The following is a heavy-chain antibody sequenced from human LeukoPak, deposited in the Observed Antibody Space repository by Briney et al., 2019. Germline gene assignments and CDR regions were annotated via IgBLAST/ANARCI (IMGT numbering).Heavy chain of an antibody. CDR1: GYTFTSYY. D-gene: IGHD3-22*01. Sequence: ASVKVSCKASGYTFTSYYMHWVRQAPGQGLEWMGIINPSGGSTSYAQKFQGRVTMTRDTSTSTVYMELSSLRSEDTAVYYCITVGRGYYDSYCYWGQGTLVTVSS. V-gene: IGHV1-46*03. J-gene: IGHJ4*02. CDR3: ITVGRGYYDSYCY. CDR2: INPSGGST.